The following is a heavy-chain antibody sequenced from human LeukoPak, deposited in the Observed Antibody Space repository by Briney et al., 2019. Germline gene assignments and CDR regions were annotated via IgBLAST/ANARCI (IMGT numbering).Heavy chain of an antibody. V-gene: IGHV4-34*01. J-gene: IGHJ4*02. CDR1: GGSFSGYY. Sequence: PSETLSLTCAVYGGSFSGYYWSWIRQPPGKGLEWIGEINHSGSTNYNPSLKSRVTMSLDTSKNQFSLRLSSVTAADTAVYYCAREEWSGEFYFDYWGQGTLVTVSS. D-gene: IGHD7-27*01. CDR3: AREEWSGEFYFDY. CDR2: INHSGST.